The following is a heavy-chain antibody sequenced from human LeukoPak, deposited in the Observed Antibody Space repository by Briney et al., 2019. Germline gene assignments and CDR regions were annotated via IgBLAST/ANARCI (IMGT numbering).Heavy chain of an antibody. CDR3: AKDHGYRSSWNYYFDY. V-gene: IGHV3-30*02. Sequence: GGSLRLSCAASGFTFSSYGMHWVRQAPGKGLEWVAFIRYDGSNKYYADSVKGRFTISRDNSKNTLYLQMNSLRADDTAVYYCAKDHGYRSSWNYYFDYWGQGTLVNVAS. CDR2: IRYDGSNK. CDR1: GFTFSSYG. D-gene: IGHD6-13*01. J-gene: IGHJ4*02.